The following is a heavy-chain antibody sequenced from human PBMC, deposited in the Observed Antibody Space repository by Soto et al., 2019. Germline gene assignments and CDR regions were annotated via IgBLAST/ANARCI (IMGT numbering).Heavy chain of an antibody. J-gene: IGHJ6*02. CDR2: ISSSSSYI. CDR1: GFTFSSYS. Sequence: EVQLLESGGGLVKPGGSLRLSCAASGFTFSSYSMNWVRQAPGKGLEWVSSISSSSSYIYYADSVKGRFTISRVNAKNSLYLQMNSLRAEDTAVYYCARDLGDETIHYYYGMDVWGQWTTVTVSS. CDR3: ARDLGDETIHYYYGMDV. D-gene: IGHD3-16*01. V-gene: IGHV3-21*01.